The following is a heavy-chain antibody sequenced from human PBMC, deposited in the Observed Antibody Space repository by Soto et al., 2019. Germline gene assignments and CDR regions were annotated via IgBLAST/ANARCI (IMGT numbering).Heavy chain of an antibody. J-gene: IGHJ4*02. CDR2: ISGDGVTT. V-gene: IGHV3-74*01. D-gene: IGHD3-9*01. Sequence: EVQLVESGGDLVQRGGSLRLSCAASGFPFSSYCMHWVRHTPGKGLDWVARISGDGVTTYYADSVTGRFTVSRDNAKNTLSLQISGLRAEDTAVYYCAREYYGLLTGYYTDYWGQVTLVSVSS. CDR1: GFPFSSYC. CDR3: AREYYGLLTGYYTDY.